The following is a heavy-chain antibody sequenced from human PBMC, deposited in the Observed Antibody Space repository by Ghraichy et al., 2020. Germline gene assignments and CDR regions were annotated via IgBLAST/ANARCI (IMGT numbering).Heavy chain of an antibody. CDR3: AREHPNTVTTAFDV. J-gene: IGHJ3*01. V-gene: IGHV1-3*01. CDR2: INAGSGNA. D-gene: IGHD4-17*01. CDR1: GYSFTSYV. Sequence: ASVKVSCKASGYSFTSYVMHWIRQAPGHRLKWMGSINAGSGNAKYSRKFQGRFTLTRDTSASTVYMELSGLRSEDTAVYYCAREHPNTVTTAFDVWGQGTMVTVSS.